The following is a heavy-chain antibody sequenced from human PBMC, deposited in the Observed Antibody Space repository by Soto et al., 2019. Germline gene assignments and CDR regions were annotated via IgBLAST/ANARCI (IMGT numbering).Heavy chain of an antibody. Sequence: EVQLLESGGGLVQPGGSLRLSCAASGFTFYSYAMSWVRQAPGKGLEWVSTIGSVGGDTYYADSVKGRFTISRDDSKNTLLLQMNSLRAEDTAVYYCARGSKDSYPGSRIFDFWGRGTLVTVSS. V-gene: IGHV3-23*01. CDR1: GFTFYSYA. CDR3: ARGSKDSYPGSRIFDF. D-gene: IGHD3-10*01. J-gene: IGHJ4*02. CDR2: IGSVGGDT.